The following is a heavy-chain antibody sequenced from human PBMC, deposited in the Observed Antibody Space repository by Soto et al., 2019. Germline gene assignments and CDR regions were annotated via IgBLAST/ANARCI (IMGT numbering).Heavy chain of an antibody. CDR2: IKSKTDGGTT. CDR3: TTGAPNYDFWSGYVYYYYGMDV. Sequence: GGSLRLSCAASGFTFSNAWMNWVRQAPGKGLEWVGRIKSKTDGGTTDYAAPVKGRFTISRDDSKNTLYLQMNSLKTEDTAVYYCTTGAPNYDFWSGYVYYYYGMDVWGQGTTVTVSS. CDR1: GFTFSNAW. D-gene: IGHD3-3*01. J-gene: IGHJ6*02. V-gene: IGHV3-15*07.